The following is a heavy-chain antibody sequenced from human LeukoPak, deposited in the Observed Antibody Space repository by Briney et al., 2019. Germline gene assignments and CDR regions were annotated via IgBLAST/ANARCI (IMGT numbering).Heavy chain of an antibody. CDR3: ARDSEYSSSLPLDY. D-gene: IGHD6-6*01. CDR2: IKQDGSEK. J-gene: IGHJ4*02. CDR1: GFTFSSYW. Sequence: GGSLRLSCAASGFTFSSYWMSWVRQAPGKGLEWVANIKQDGSEKYYVDSVKGRFTISRDNAKNSLYLQMSSLRAEDTAVYYCARDSEYSSSLPLDYWGQGTLVTVSS. V-gene: IGHV3-7*01.